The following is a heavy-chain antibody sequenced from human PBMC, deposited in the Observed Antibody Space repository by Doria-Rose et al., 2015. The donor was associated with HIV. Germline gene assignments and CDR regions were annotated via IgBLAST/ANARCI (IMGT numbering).Heavy chain of an antibody. CDR1: GGSFSGYY. V-gene: IGHV4-34*01. CDR3: ARGACNSTTCFDEYFHY. D-gene: IGHD2-2*01. J-gene: IGHJ1*01. CDR2: INHSGTT. Sequence: QVQLQESGAGLLKPSETRSLTCAVYGGSFSGYYWSWIRQLPGRGLEWIGEINHSGTTNYNPSLKSRVTIPLDTSKNQFTLELTSVTAADTAVYYCARGACNSTTCFDEYFHYWVQGTLITVS.